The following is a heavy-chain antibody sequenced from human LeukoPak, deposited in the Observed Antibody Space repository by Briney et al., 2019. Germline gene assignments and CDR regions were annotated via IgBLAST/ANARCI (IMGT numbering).Heavy chain of an antibody. CDR2: INHSGST. V-gene: IGHV4-34*01. CDR3: ARHPPYYDISTGKVFDP. J-gene: IGHJ5*02. D-gene: IGHD3-9*01. CDR1: GGSFSGYY. Sequence: SETLSLTCAVYGGSFSGYYWSWIRQPPGKGLEWIGEINHSGSTNYNPSLKSRVTISVDTSKNQFSLKLSSVTAADTAVYYCARHPPYYDISTGKVFDPWGQGTLVTVSS.